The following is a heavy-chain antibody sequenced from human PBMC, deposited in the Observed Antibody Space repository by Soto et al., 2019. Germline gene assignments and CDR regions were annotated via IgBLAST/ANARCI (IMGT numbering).Heavy chain of an antibody. CDR3: DPNWNFDY. V-gene: IGHV3-15*01. CDR2: IKNKIEGGTT. D-gene: IGHD2-8*01. J-gene: IGHJ4*02. CDR1: GFTLRNAW. Sequence: EVQLVESGGGLVKPGGSLRLSCAASGFTLRNAWVSWVRQAPGKGLEWVGRIKNKIEGGTTDYAVPVKGRFTISRDDSKNMFYRQMNSLITEDTAVYYCDPNWNFDYWGQGTPVPVS.